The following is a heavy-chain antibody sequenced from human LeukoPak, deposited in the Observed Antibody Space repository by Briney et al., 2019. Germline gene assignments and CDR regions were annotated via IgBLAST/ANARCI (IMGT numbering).Heavy chain of an antibody. J-gene: IGHJ4*02. CDR1: GFSFSNYA. V-gene: IGHV3-30*04. D-gene: IGHD5-18*01. CDR3: AKAIADSYGSFDY. CDR2: ISYDGNIK. Sequence: PGGSLRLSCAASGFSFSNYAVHWVRQAPGKGLEWMTVISYDGNIKYYADSVKGRFTISRDNSKSMGYLQMNSLRAEDTAVYYCAKAIADSYGSFDYWGQGTLVTVSS.